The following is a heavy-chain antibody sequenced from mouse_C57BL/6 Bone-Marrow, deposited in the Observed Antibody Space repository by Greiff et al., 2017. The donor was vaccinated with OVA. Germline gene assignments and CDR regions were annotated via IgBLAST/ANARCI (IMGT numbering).Heavy chain of an antibody. V-gene: IGHV5-16*01. CDR1: GFTFSDYY. D-gene: IGHD1-1*01. CDR2: INYDGSST. Sequence: EVHLVESEGGLVQPGSSMKLSCTASGFTFSDYYMAWVRQVPEKGLEWVANINYDGSSTYYLDSLKSRFIISRDNAKNILYLQMSSLKSEDTATYYCARGSSEFITTVVATNFDYWGQGTTLTVSS. CDR3: ARGSSEFITTVVATNFDY. J-gene: IGHJ2*01.